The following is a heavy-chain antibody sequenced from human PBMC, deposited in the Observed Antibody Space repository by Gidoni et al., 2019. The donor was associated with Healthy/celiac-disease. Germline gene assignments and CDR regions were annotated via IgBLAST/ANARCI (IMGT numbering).Heavy chain of an antibody. D-gene: IGHD6-6*01. J-gene: IGHJ4*02. V-gene: IGHV3-9*01. CDR1: GFTFDDYA. CDR3: AKGHWGQLVGPALHY. Sequence: EVQLVESGGGLVQPGRSLRLSCAASGFTFDDYAMHWVRQAPGKGLEWVSGISWNSGSIGYADSVKGRFTISRDNAKNSLYLQMNSLRAEDTALYYCAKGHWGQLVGPALHYWGQGTLVTVSS. CDR2: ISWNSGSI.